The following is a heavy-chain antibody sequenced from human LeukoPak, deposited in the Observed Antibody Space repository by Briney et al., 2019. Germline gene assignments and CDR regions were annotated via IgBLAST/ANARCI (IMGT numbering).Heavy chain of an antibody. Sequence: GGSLRLSCAVSGITLSNYGMSWVRQAQGKGLEWVAGISGSGGGTNYADSVKGRFTISRDNRKNTLYLQMNSLRAEDTAVYFCAKRGVVIRVILVGFHKEAYYFDSWGQGALVTVSS. V-gene: IGHV3-23*01. D-gene: IGHD3-22*01. CDR3: AKRGVVIRVILVGFHKEAYYFDS. CDR2: ISGSGGGT. CDR1: GITLSNYG. J-gene: IGHJ4*02.